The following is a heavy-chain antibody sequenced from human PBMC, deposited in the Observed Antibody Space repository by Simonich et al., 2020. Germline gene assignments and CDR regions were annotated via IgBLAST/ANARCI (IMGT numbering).Heavy chain of an antibody. J-gene: IGHJ3*02. CDR3: ARARLYSSSHAFDI. CDR2: INPTRGGK. CDR1: GYTFTGYY. D-gene: IGHD6-6*01. V-gene: IGHV1-2*02. Sequence: QVQLVQSGAEVKKPGASVKVSCKASGYTFTGYYMHGVRQAPGQGLEWMGCINPTRGGKNYAQKFQGGVTMTRDTSISTAYMELSRLRSDDTAVYYCARARLYSSSHAFDIWGQGTMVTVSS.